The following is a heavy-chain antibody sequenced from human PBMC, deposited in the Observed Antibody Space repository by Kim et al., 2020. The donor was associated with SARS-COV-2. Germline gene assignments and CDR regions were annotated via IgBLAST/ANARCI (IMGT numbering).Heavy chain of an antibody. Sequence: GGSLRLSCGASGFTVNNFAMNWVRQAPGKGLEWVSTDPGGGGRTFYADSVKGRFTISRDNSKNTVCLQMNSVRAEDTAVYYCAKAHLLSSGCYVFEDWGQGTLVT. V-gene: IGHV3-23*01. CDR2: DPGGGGRT. CDR3: AKAHLLSSGCYVFED. CDR1: GFTVNNFA. J-gene: IGHJ4*02. D-gene: IGHD6-19*01.